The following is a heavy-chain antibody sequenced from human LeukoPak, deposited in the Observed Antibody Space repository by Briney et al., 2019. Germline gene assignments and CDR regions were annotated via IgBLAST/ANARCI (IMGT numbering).Heavy chain of an antibody. CDR3: ARDPAPADGMDV. D-gene: IGHD2-2*01. CDR1: GYTFTRYY. J-gene: IGHJ6*02. V-gene: IGHV1-46*01. Sequence: RASVKVSGKASGYTFTRYYMHWVRQAPGQGLEWMGVINPSGGSASYAQKFQGRVTMTRDTSTSTVHMELSSLRSEDTAVYYCARDPAPADGMDVWGQGTTVTVSS. CDR2: INPSGGSA.